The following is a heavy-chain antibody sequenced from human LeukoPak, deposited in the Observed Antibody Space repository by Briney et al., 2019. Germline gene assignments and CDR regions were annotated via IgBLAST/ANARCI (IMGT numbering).Heavy chain of an antibody. CDR2: INHSGST. D-gene: IGHD3-22*01. Sequence: PSEALSLTCAVYGGSFSGYYWSWIRQPPGKGLEWIGKINHSGSTNYNPSLKSRVTISVDTSKNQFSLKLSSVTAADTAVYYCANYYYDSSGYPTSFGDWGQGTLVTVSS. V-gene: IGHV4-34*01. J-gene: IGHJ4*02. CDR3: ANYYYDSSGYPTSFGD. CDR1: GGSFSGYY.